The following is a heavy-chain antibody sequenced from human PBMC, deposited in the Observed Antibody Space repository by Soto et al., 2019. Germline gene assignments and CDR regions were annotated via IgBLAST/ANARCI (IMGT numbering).Heavy chain of an antibody. CDR2: IIPICGTA. D-gene: IGHD3-10*01. V-gene: IGHV1-69*01. J-gene: IGHJ5*02. CDR1: GGTFSSYA. CDR3: SRDFPSSSYAP. Sequence: QVQLVQSGAEVKKPGSSVKVSCKASGGTFSSYAITWVRPAPGQGLEWMGGIIPICGTANYAQKFQGRLTITADESLTKDSIELSSLRSEDTAVYYRSRDFPSSSYAPWGHGTLVTVSS.